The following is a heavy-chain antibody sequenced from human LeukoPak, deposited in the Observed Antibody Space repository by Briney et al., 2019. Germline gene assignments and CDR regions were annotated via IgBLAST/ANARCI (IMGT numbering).Heavy chain of an antibody. J-gene: IGHJ4*02. V-gene: IGHV4-39*07. CDR3: ARGLNYGSGYYFDH. CDR1: GGSISSSSYY. D-gene: IGHD3-10*01. CDR2: IYYNGAT. Sequence: PSETLSLTCTVSGGSISSSSYYWGWIRQPPGKALEWIGTIYYNGATRYNPSLNSRVTISVDTSKNQFSLKLSSVTAADTAVYHCARGLNYGSGYYFDHWGQGTLVTVSS.